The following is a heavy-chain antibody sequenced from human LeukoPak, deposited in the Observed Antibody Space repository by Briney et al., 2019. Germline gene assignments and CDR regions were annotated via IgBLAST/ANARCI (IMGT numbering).Heavy chain of an antibody. Sequence: SETLSLTCTVSGGSISSYYWSWIRQPPGKGLEWIGSIYYSGSTYYNASLKSRVAISVDTTKNQFSLKLTSVSAADTAVYYCARQEGWYGMDVWGQGTTVTVSS. V-gene: IGHV4-39*01. J-gene: IGHJ6*02. CDR1: GGSISSYY. D-gene: IGHD2-15*01. CDR2: IYYSGST. CDR3: ARQEGWYGMDV.